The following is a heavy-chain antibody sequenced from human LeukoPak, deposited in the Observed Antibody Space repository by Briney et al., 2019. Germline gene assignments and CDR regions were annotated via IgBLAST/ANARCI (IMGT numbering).Heavy chain of an antibody. CDR2: VYTSGST. J-gene: IGHJ3*02. Sequence: PSETLSLTCTVSGGSISSDDYYWSWIRQPAGKGLEWIGRVYTSGSTNYNPSLRSRVTISVDTSKNQFSLKLSSVTAADTAVYYCATVIPRANWNPWVVYLDAFDIWGQGTMVTVSS. V-gene: IGHV4-61*02. CDR1: GGSISSDDYY. D-gene: IGHD1-20*01. CDR3: ATVIPRANWNPWVVYLDAFDI.